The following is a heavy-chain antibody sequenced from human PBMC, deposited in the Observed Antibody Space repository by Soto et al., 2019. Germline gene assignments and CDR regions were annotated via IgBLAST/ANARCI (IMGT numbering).Heavy chain of an antibody. D-gene: IGHD6-19*01. CDR3: TRHWFGIAVAGRNDAFDI. CDR2: IRSKANSYAT. V-gene: IGHV3-73*01. CDR1: GFTFSGSA. J-gene: IGHJ3*02. Sequence: HPGGSLRLSCAASGFTFSGSAMHWVRQASGKGLEWVGRIRSKANSYATAYAASVKGRFTISRDDSKNTAYLQMNSLKTEDTAVYYCTRHWFGIAVAGRNDAFDIWGQGTMVTVSS.